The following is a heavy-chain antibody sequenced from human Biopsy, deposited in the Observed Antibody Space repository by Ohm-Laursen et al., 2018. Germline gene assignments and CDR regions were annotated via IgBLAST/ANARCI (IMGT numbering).Heavy chain of an antibody. CDR2: INDNGNT. CDR3: ARHFYDNFGPTPFDAFDL. V-gene: IGHV4-59*12. J-gene: IGHJ3*01. CDR1: GGSISSNY. D-gene: IGHD3-22*01. Sequence: TLSLTCNVSGGSISSNYWSWIRQPPGKGLEWIGYINDNGNTNYNPSLKSRVTISVDTSMNQFSLKLKSVTAADTALYFCARHFYDNFGPTPFDAFDLWGQGTLVTASA.